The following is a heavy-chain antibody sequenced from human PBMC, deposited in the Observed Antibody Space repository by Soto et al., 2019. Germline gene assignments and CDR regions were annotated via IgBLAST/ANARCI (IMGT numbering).Heavy chain of an antibody. V-gene: IGHV3-30*18. CDR2: IAHHGLKE. Sequence: QVQLVESGGGEVRPGRSLRLSCVASGFTFRDYGMHWVRQAPGKGLERVAGIAHHGLKEHYADSVKRRFIISRDNSKKTVYLQLNSLRGDDTAVYYLAKDLVGGSNNYYFEYWGQGTLVTVSS. J-gene: IGHJ4*02. D-gene: IGHD1-26*01. CDR1: GFTFRDYG. CDR3: AKDLVGGSNNYYFEY.